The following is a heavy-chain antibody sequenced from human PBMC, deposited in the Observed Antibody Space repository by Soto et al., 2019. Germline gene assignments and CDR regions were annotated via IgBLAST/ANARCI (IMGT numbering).Heavy chain of an antibody. V-gene: IGHV3-7*04. CDR2: IKEDGSVK. Sequence: PGGSLRLSCAASGFTFSSYWMTWVRQAPGKGPEWVANIKEDGSVKYYVDSVKGRFTISRDNAENSLFLQVNSLEVEDTAVYYCARDAALCPGSPCYDALDIWGQGTMVTVSS. D-gene: IGHD2-15*01. CDR3: ARDAALCPGSPCYDALDI. J-gene: IGHJ3*02. CDR1: GFTFSSYW.